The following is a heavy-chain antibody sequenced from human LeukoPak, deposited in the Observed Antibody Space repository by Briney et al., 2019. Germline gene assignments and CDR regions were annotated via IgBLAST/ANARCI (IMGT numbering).Heavy chain of an antibody. D-gene: IGHD3-22*01. CDR1: GGSISSGDYY. CDR3: ARSTITMIVVND. Sequence: SETLSLTCTVSGGSISSGDYYWSWIRQPPGKGLEWIGFIYYSGSTYYNPSLKSPVTISVDTSKNQFSLKLSSVTAADTAVHYCARSTITMIVVNDWGQGTLVTVSS. J-gene: IGHJ4*02. V-gene: IGHV4-30-4*01. CDR2: IYYSGST.